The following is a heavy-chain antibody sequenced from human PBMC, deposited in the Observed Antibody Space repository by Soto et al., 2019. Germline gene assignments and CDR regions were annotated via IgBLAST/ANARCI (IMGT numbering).Heavy chain of an antibody. CDR2: IWYDGSNK. Sequence: PGGSLRLSCAASGFTFSSYGMHWVRQAPGKGLEWVAVIWYDGSNKYYADSVKGRFTISRDNSKNTLYLQMNSLRAEDTAVYYCARDLSGMGYGLYGMDVWGQGTTVTVSS. J-gene: IGHJ6*02. D-gene: IGHD2-15*01. CDR3: ARDLSGMGYGLYGMDV. V-gene: IGHV3-33*01. CDR1: GFTFSSYG.